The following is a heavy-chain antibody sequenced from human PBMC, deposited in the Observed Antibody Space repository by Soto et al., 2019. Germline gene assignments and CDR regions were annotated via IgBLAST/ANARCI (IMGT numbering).Heavy chain of an antibody. CDR2: TRNKGESYTT. V-gene: IGHV3-72*01. Sequence: EVQLVESGGGLVQPGGSLRLSCAASGFNIRDHYMDWVRQAPGKGLEWVGLTRNKGESYTTEHAASVKGRFVISRDDSKNSVYLQMSSLKTADTAVYYCVREGFFTLDFWGQGTLVNFSS. CDR3: VREGFFTLDF. CDR1: GFNIRDHY. J-gene: IGHJ4*02.